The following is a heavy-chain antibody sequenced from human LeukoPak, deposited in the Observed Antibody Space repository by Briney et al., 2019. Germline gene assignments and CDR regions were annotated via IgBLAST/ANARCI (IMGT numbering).Heavy chain of an antibody. Sequence: GGSLRLSCATPGFNFDRYTIHWVRQAPGKGLEWVSLAGWAGGTTFYSDSVRGRFTISRDSGRKSVYLQMNSLTTDDTAFYFCAKELDTMFFDYWGQGALVTVSS. CDR1: GFNFDRYT. CDR3: AKELDTMFFDY. D-gene: IGHD3-10*02. J-gene: IGHJ4*02. V-gene: IGHV3-43*01. CDR2: AGWAGGTT.